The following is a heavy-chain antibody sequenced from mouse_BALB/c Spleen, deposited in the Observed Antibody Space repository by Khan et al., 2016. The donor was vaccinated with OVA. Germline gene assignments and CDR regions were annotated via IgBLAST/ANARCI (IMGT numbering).Heavy chain of an antibody. CDR2: ISYSGNT. Sequence: EVQLQESGPGLVKPSQSLSLTCTVTGYSITSDYAWNWIRQFPGNKLEWMGFISYSGNTNYNPSLKSRISITRDTSKNQFFLQLNSLTTEDTATYYCARVYGGDCDYWGQGTTLTVSS. J-gene: IGHJ2*01. D-gene: IGHD1-1*01. V-gene: IGHV3-2*02. CDR1: GYSITSDYA. CDR3: ARVYGGDCDY.